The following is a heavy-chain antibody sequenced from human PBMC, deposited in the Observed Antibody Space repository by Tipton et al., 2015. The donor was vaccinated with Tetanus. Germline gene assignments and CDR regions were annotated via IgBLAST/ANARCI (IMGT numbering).Heavy chain of an antibody. V-gene: IGHV4-34*01. CDR1: GGSFSGYY. D-gene: IGHD1-26*01. Sequence: TLSLTCAVYGGSFSGYYWSWIRQPPGKGLEWIGEINHSGSTNYNPSLKSRVTISVDTSKNQFSLKLSSVTAADTAVYYCARGRRGGSYYPYYYYYGMDVWGQGTTVTVSS. CDR3: ARGRRGGSYYPYYYYYGMDV. CDR2: INHSGST. J-gene: IGHJ6*02.